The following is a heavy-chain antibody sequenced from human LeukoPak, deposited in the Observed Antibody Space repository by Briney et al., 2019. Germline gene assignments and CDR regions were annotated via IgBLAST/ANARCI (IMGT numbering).Heavy chain of an antibody. CDR2: ICGSGGST. CDR3: AKRGEMAKKNPLDY. CDR1: GFTFTSYA. D-gene: IGHD5-24*01. V-gene: IGHV3-23*01. Sequence: PVGSLRLSSAASGFTFTSYAMSGVRQAPGRGLEWVSAICGSGGSTYYADSVKGRFTISRDNSKNTLYLQMNSLRAEDTAVYYCAKRGEMAKKNPLDYWGQGTLVTVSS. J-gene: IGHJ4*02.